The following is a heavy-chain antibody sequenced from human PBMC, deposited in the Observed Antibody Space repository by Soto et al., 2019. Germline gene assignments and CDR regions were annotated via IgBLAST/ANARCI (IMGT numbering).Heavy chain of an antibody. D-gene: IGHD3-10*01. V-gene: IGHV3-30*18. CDR2: ISYDGRNE. CDR3: AKGVVREPAYFDY. Sequence: QVQMVESGGGVAQPGRSLRLSCTVSGFTFSAFAMYWVRQAPGKGLEWVALISYDGRNEDFAESVRGRVTISRANSKNTLYLDMNSLSAEDSAVYFCAKGVVREPAYFDYWGQGTLVTVSA. J-gene: IGHJ4*02. CDR1: GFTFSAFA.